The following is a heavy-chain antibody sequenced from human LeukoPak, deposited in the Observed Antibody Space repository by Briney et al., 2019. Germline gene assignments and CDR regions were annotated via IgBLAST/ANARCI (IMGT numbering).Heavy chain of an antibody. Sequence: ASVKVSCKASGYTFTSYGISWVRQATGQGLEWMGWMNPNSGNTGYAQKFQGRVTMTRNTSISTAYMELSSLRSEDTAVYYCARGTRGVATIFGYWGQGTLVTVSS. V-gene: IGHV1-8*02. CDR2: MNPNSGNT. D-gene: IGHD5-12*01. J-gene: IGHJ4*02. CDR1: GYTFTSYG. CDR3: ARGTRGVATIFGY.